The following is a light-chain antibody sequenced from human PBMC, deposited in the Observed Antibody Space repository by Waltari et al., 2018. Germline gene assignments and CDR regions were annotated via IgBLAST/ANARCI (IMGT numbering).Light chain of an antibody. J-gene: IGKJ4*01. CDR2: GAS. CDR1: QSVSSSY. Sequence: EIVLTQSPGTLSLSPGESATPSCRASQSVSSSYLAWYQQKPGPAPRLLIYGASSRATGIPDRFSGSGSGTDFTLTISRLEPEDFAVYYCQQYGSSLLTFGGGTKVEIK. CDR3: QQYGSSLLT. V-gene: IGKV3-20*01.